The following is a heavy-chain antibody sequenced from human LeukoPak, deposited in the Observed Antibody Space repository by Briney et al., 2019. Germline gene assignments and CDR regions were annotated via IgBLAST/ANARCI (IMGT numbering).Heavy chain of an antibody. Sequence: SETLSLTCTVSGGSISSALYHWGWIRQPPGKNLEWLGSVYYTGSTHNNPSLKSRVTISVDTSKNQFSLKLSSVTAADTAVYYCARGIAVAGTHTAEFDYWGQGTLVTVSS. V-gene: IGHV4-39*07. CDR3: ARGIAVAGTHTAEFDY. J-gene: IGHJ4*02. CDR2: VYYTGST. D-gene: IGHD6-19*01. CDR1: GGSISSALYH.